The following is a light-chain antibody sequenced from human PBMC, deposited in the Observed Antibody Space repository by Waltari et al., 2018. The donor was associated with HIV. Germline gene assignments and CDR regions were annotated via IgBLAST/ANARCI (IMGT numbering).Light chain of an antibody. CDR1: SSDVGGYNY. V-gene: IGLV2-11*01. CDR2: DVS. J-gene: IGLJ2*01. CDR3: CSYAGSYTWV. Sequence: QSALTQPRSVSGSPGQSVTISCTGTSSDVGGYNYVSWYQQHPGKAPKLMISDVSKRPSGVPGRFCGTKSGNTASLTISGLQAEEEADYYCCSYAGSYTWVFGGGTKLTVL.